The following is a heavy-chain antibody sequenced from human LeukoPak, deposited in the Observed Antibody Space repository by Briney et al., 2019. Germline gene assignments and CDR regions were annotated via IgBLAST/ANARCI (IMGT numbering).Heavy chain of an antibody. D-gene: IGHD6-19*01. Sequence: ASVKVSCKASGYTFTGYYMHWVRQAPGQGLEWMGWINPNSGGANYTQKFQGRVTMTRDTSISTAYIELNNLISDDTAVYYCAGLKQWRLPPYYYYFMDVWGKGTTVTISS. V-gene: IGHV1-2*02. CDR1: GYTFTGYY. J-gene: IGHJ6*03. CDR2: INPNSGGA. CDR3: AGLKQWRLPPYYYYFMDV.